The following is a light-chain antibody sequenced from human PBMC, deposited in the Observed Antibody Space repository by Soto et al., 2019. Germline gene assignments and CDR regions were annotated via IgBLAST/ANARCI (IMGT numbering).Light chain of an antibody. CDR2: EVS. V-gene: IGLV2-14*01. Sequence: QSALTQPASVSGSPGRSITISCTGTTNDVGGYNYVSWYQQHPGKAPKLLIFEVSSRPSGVSNRFSGSKSGNTASLTISALQAEDEADYFCNSYTSSTSRPYVFGTGTKVTV. J-gene: IGLJ1*01. CDR1: TNDVGGYNY. CDR3: NSYTSSTSRPYV.